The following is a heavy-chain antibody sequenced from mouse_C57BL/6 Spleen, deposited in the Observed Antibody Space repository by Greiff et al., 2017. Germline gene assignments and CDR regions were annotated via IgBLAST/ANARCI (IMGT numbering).Heavy chain of an antibody. CDR2: IRLKSDNYAT. V-gene: IGHV6-3*01. CDR1: GFTFSNYW. CDR3: TGTAGYFDY. Sequence: EVKLLESGGGLVQPGGSMKLSCVASGFTFSNYWMNWVRQSPEKGLEWVAQIRLKSDNYATHYAESVKGRFTISRDDSKSSVYLHMNNLRAEDTGIYYCTGTAGYFDYWGQGTTLTVSS. J-gene: IGHJ2*01.